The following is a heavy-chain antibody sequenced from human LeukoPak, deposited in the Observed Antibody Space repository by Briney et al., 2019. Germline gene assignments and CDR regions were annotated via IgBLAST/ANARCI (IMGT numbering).Heavy chain of an antibody. CDR2: IIPILGIA. Sequence: ASVRVSCKASGGTFSSYAISWVRQAPGQGLEWMGRIIPILGIANYAQKFQGRVTITADKSTGTAYMELSSLRSEDTAVYYCARGDVDTAIDYWGQGTLVTVSS. D-gene: IGHD5-18*01. CDR3: ARGDVDTAIDY. CDR1: GGTFSSYA. J-gene: IGHJ4*02. V-gene: IGHV1-69*04.